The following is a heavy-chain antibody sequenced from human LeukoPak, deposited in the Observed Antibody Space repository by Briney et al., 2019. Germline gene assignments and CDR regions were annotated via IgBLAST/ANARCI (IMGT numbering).Heavy chain of an antibody. CDR1: GFTVSSNY. D-gene: IGHD5-18*01. Sequence: GGSLRLSCAASGFTVSSNYMSWVRQAPGKGLEWVSVIYSGGSTYYADSVKGRFTISRDNSKNTLYLQMNSLRAEDTAVYYCAKDRKGYSYANFDYWGQGTLVTVSS. V-gene: IGHV3-53*01. J-gene: IGHJ4*02. CDR3: AKDRKGYSYANFDY. CDR2: IYSGGST.